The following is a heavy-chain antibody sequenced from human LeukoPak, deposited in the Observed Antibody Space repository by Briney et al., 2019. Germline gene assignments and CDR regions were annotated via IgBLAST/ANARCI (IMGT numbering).Heavy chain of an antibody. CDR2: ISSSGSTI. D-gene: IGHD3-10*01. Sequence: GGSLRLSCAASGFTFSDYYMSWIRQAPGKGLEWVSYISSSGSTIYYADSVKGRFTISRDNAKNSLYLQMNSLRAEDTAVYYCAIDNRFGDQVSYQNYGMDVWGQGTTVTVSS. V-gene: IGHV3-11*01. CDR1: GFTFSDYY. J-gene: IGHJ6*02. CDR3: AIDNRFGDQVSYQNYGMDV.